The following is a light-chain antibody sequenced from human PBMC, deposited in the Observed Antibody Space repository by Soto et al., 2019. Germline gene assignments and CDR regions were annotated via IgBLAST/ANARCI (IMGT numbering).Light chain of an antibody. Sequence: LTQPHSVSESPGKTVTISCTRSSGSIASNYVQWYQQRPGSAPTTVIYDDNQRPSGVPDRFSGSIDSSSNSASLTISGLKTEDEADYYCQSYDSTNRGVFGGGTQLTVL. CDR1: SGSIASNY. CDR2: DDN. J-gene: IGLJ7*01. CDR3: QSYDSTNRGV. V-gene: IGLV6-57*04.